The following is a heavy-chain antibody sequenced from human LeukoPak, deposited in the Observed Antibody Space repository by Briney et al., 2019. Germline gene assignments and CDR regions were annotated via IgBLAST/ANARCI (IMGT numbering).Heavy chain of an antibody. Sequence: KSSETLSLTCTVSGGSISSDYWSWIRQPPGKGLEWIGHIHNSGSTKYHPSLKSRVTMSVDTSKNQFSVKLSSVTAADTAVYYCARRVSGWFYFDYWGQGTLVTVSS. CDR1: GGSISSDY. CDR3: ARRVSGWFYFDY. CDR2: IHNSGST. V-gene: IGHV4-59*08. D-gene: IGHD6-19*01. J-gene: IGHJ4*02.